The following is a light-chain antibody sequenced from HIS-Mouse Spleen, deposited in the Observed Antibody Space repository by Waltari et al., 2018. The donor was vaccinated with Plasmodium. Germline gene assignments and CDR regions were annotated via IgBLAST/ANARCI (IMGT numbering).Light chain of an antibody. CDR2: GAS. V-gene: IGKV3-20*01. CDR3: QQYGSSPIT. Sequence: EIVLTQSPGTLSLSPGERATLSCRASQRVSSSYLAWYQQKPGQAPRLLILGASSRAPGIPDRFSGSGSGTDFTLTISRLEPEDFAVYYCQQYGSSPITFGQGTRLEIK. J-gene: IGKJ5*01. CDR1: QRVSSSY.